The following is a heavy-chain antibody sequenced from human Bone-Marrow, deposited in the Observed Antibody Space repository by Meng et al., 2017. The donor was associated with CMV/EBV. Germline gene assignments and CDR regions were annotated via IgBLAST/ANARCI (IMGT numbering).Heavy chain of an antibody. D-gene: IGHD3-3*02. CDR3: VRDHFWAFDY. Sequence: GGSLRLSCVASGFNFRDYTMNWIRQIPGKGPEWISFIYTGNGAVSYADSVKGRFTFSRDDAKNSLFLQMHSLRAEDTGVYYCVRDHFWAFDYWGQGTLVTVSS. V-gene: IGHV3-69-1*01. CDR1: GFNFRDYT. J-gene: IGHJ4*02. CDR2: IYTGNGAV.